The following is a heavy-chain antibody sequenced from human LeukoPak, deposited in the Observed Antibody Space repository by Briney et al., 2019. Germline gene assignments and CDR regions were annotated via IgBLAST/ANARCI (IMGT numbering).Heavy chain of an antibody. CDR3: ARDSPPGS. CDR2: INHSGGT. V-gene: IGHV4-34*01. J-gene: IGHJ4*02. Sequence: SETLSLTCAVYGGPFSGYYWSWIRQPPGKGLEWIGEINHSGGTNYNPSLKSRVTISVDTSKNQFSLKLSSVTAADTAVYYCARDSPPGSWGQGTLVTVSS. CDR1: GGPFSGYY.